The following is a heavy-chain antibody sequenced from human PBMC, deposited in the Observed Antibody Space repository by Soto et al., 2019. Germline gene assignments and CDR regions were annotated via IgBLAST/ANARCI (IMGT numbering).Heavy chain of an antibody. D-gene: IGHD2-21*02. CDR1: GFTFSSYS. CDR2: ISSSSSYI. Sequence: GGPLRLSCAASGFTFSSYSRNWVRQAPGKGLEWVSSISSSSSYIYYADSVKGRFTISRDNAKNSLYLQMNSLRAEDTAVYYCARGTTAGHFDYWGQGTLVTLSS. CDR3: ARGTTAGHFDY. V-gene: IGHV3-21*01. J-gene: IGHJ4*02.